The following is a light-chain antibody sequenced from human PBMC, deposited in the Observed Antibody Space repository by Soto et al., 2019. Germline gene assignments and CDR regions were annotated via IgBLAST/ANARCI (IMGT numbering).Light chain of an antibody. J-gene: IGKJ4*01. CDR1: QGISSW. CDR3: QQSYRTPLT. Sequence: DIQMTQSPSSVSASVGDRVTITCRASQGISSWLNWYQQKPGKAPKLLISVASTLQSGVPLRFSGSGSGTDFTLTISSLQPEDFATYYCQQSYRTPLTFGGGTKVDIK. CDR2: VAS. V-gene: IGKV1-39*01.